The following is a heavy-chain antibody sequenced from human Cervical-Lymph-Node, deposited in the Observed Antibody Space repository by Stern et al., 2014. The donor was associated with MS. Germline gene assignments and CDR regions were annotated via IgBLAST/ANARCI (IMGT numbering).Heavy chain of an antibody. J-gene: IGHJ4*02. D-gene: IGHD2-21*01. Sequence: EDQLVESGGGLVQPGGSLRLSWAASGFTFSSYFMGWVRQAPGKGLEWVANIGQDGSLTYYVDSVEGRFTISRDNAKNSLFLQMNSPRSEDTSIYYCVRYRRGSDYYFDYWGQGTLVTVSS. CDR2: IGQDGSLT. CDR3: VRYRRGSDYYFDY. V-gene: IGHV3-7*01. CDR1: GFTFSSYF.